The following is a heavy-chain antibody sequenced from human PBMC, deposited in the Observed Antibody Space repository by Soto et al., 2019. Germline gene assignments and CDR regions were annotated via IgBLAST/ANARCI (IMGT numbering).Heavy chain of an antibody. CDR3: ARAHYDFWSGFDRRGQYYFDY. Sequence: LSLTCTVSGGSISSYYWSCIRQPPGKGLEWIGYIYYSGSTNYNPSLKSRVTISVDTSKNQFSLKLSSVTAADTAVYYCARAHYDFWSGFDRRGQYYFDYWGQGTLVTVSS. J-gene: IGHJ4*02. V-gene: IGHV4-59*01. CDR1: GGSISSYY. CDR2: IYYSGST. D-gene: IGHD3-3*01.